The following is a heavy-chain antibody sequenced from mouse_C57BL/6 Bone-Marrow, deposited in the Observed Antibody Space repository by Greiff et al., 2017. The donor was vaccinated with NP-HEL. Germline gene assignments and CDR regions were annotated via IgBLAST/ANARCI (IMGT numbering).Heavy chain of an antibody. CDR3: ARSIYYDYADDPFYAMDY. D-gene: IGHD2-4*01. V-gene: IGHV7-3*01. J-gene: IGHJ4*01. CDR1: GFTFTDYY. CDR2: IRNKANGYTT. Sequence: EVKLMESGGGLVQPGGSLSLSCAASGFTFTDYYMSWVRQPPGKALEWLVFIRNKANGYTTEYSASVKGRFTISRDNSQSILYLHMNALRAEDSATYYCARSIYYDYADDPFYAMDYWGQGTSVTVSS.